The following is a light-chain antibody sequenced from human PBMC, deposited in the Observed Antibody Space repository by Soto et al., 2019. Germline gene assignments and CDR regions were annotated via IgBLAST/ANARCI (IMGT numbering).Light chain of an antibody. J-gene: IGKJ5*01. Sequence: EIVLTQSPGTLSLSPGERATLSCRASLSVRSSYLAWYQQRPGQPPRLLMDGATRATGIPDRFSGSGSGTDFTLTISSLEPEDFAVYFCQQYGSSPITFGQGTRLEIK. CDR2: GA. CDR3: QQYGSSPIT. V-gene: IGKV3-20*01. CDR1: LSVRSSY.